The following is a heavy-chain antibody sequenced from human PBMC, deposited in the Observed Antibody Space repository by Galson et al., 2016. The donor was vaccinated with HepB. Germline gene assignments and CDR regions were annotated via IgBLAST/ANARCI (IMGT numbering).Heavy chain of an antibody. Sequence: SLRLSCAGSGFTFSTNWMSWVRQAPGKGLEWVANVKEDGSEKYYVDSVKGRFTISRDNAKNSLFLQMNSLRAEETAVYYCARDSGYCNNFDCMGDAFDMWGQGTMVTVSS. CDR3: ARDSGYCNNFDCMGDAFDM. J-gene: IGHJ3*02. V-gene: IGHV3-7*04. D-gene: IGHD2-8*01. CDR1: GFTFSTNW. CDR2: VKEDGSEK.